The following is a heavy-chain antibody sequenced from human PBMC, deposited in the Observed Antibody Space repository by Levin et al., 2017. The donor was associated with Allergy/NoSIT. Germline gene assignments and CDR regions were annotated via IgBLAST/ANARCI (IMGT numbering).Heavy chain of an antibody. CDR1: GYTLTTSY. D-gene: IGHD1-26*01. Sequence: PGGSLRLSCKASGYTLTTSYMHWLRQAPGQGPEWMGIIYTSRGSADYAQNLQGRLTMTWDTSASTVYMELSSLTSEDTAIYYCAREEVSRGSTYYFDYWGQGTLVTVSS. J-gene: IGHJ4*02. CDR3: AREEVSRGSTYYFDY. V-gene: IGHV1-46*04. CDR2: IYTSRGSA.